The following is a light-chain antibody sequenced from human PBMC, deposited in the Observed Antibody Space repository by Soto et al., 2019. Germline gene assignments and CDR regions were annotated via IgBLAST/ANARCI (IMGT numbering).Light chain of an antibody. V-gene: IGKV1-5*03. J-gene: IGKJ4*02. Sequence: EIRMTQSPSTLSACVGDRGSIXCRASQSVGNRLDWYQQTTGKAPKVLINQASNLESAVQSRFSGSGSGREFTLNITSLQPDDFATYYCNQYESYSQFTFGGGTKVDI. CDR3: NQYESYSQFT. CDR1: QSVGNR. CDR2: QAS.